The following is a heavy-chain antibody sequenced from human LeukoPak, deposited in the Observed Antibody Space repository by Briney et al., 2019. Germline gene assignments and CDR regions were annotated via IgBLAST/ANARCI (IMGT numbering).Heavy chain of an antibody. CDR2: INHSGRT. V-gene: IGHV4-34*01. D-gene: IGHD2-15*01. Sequence: SSETLSLTCAVYGGSFSGYYWSWIRQPPGKGLEWIGEINHSGRTNYNPSLKSRVTISVDTSKNQFSLKLSSVIAADMAVYYCARVVVVVAATHIDYWGQGTLVTVSS. CDR1: GGSFSGYY. J-gene: IGHJ4*02. CDR3: ARVVVVVAATHIDY.